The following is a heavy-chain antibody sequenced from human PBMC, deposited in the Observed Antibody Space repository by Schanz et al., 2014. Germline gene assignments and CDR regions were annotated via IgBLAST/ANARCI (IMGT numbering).Heavy chain of an antibody. J-gene: IGHJ4*02. CDR1: GFIFSSYG. V-gene: IGHV3-33*01. D-gene: IGHD3-10*01. Sequence: VQLVESGGGVVQPGRSLRLSCAASGFIFSSYGLHWVRQAPGKGLEWVAFIWYDENNKYYADSVKGRFTMSRDNSKNTLYLQMNSLRAEDTAVYYCARANYRRKINFDYWGRGTLVTVSS. CDR3: ARANYRRKINFDY. CDR2: IWYDENNK.